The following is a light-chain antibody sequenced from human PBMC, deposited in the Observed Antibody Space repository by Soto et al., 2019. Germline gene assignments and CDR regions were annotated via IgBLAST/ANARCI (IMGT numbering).Light chain of an antibody. V-gene: IGLV1-44*01. CDR2: NDN. CDR3: AAWDGSQTHIL. Sequence: QSVLTPPPSASGPPGQGVDISCSGSSSNMGSNTVNWYQQLPGTAPRLLIYNDNQRPSGVPDRFFGSKSGTSASLAITVLESEDESDFYCAAWDGSQTHILVGGGTKLTV. CDR1: SSNMGSNT. J-gene: IGLJ2*01.